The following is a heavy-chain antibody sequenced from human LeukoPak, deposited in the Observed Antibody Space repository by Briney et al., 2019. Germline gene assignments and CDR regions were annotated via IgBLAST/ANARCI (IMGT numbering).Heavy chain of an antibody. CDR3: AKNPYEYYFDY. Sequence: ASVKVSCKASGYTFTGYYMHWVRQAPGQGLEWMGWINPNSGDTNYAQKFQGRVTMTRDTSIRTAYLELSGLRSDDTAVYYCAKNPYEYYFDYWGQGTLVTVSS. CDR2: INPNSGDT. V-gene: IGHV1-2*02. CDR1: GYTFTGYY. J-gene: IGHJ4*02. D-gene: IGHD5-12*01.